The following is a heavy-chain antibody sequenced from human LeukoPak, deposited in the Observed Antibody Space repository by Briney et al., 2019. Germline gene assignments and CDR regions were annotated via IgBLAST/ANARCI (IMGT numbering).Heavy chain of an antibody. CDR3: IRDVNYSLGY. CDR1: GFSLNTRGMA. V-gene: IGHV2-5*04. Sequence: SGPTLVNPTRTLTLTCTFSGFSLNTRGMAVGWIRQLPGKALEWLALIYWNDDKRYSPSLRGRLTITKDTSKNQVVLTLTNMDPVDTGTYHCIRDVNYSLGYWGQGTLVTVSS. D-gene: IGHD4-11*01. CDR2: IYWNDDK. J-gene: IGHJ4*02.